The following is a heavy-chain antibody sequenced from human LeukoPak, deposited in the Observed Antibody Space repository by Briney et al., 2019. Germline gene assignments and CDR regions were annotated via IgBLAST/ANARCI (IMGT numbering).Heavy chain of an antibody. D-gene: IGHD4-23*01. CDR2: IGDSGSGG. Sequence: GGSLRLSCSAPGFNFNYFAMSWIRQAPGKRLEWVSTIGDSGSGGSYADSVRGRFTISRDNSKNMVYLQVHSPRVDDSAVYYCSRIKYGGNSGYHFDYWGQGTLVTVSS. J-gene: IGHJ4*02. V-gene: IGHV3-23*01. CDR1: GFNFNYFA. CDR3: SRIKYGGNSGYHFDY.